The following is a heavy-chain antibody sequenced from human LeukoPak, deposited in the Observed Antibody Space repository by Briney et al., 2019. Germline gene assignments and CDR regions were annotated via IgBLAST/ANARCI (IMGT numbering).Heavy chain of an antibody. J-gene: IGHJ4*02. CDR2: IKQDGSDK. CDR3: ARGGSSYGSFDS. Sequence: GGSLRLSCAASGFTFSSYWVSWVRQAPGKGLEWVANIKQDGSDKYYVESVRGRFTISRDNAKNSLFLQMNSLRVEDTAVYYCARGGSSYGSFDSWGQGTLVTVSS. V-gene: IGHV3-7*04. D-gene: IGHD3-10*01. CDR1: GFTFSSYW.